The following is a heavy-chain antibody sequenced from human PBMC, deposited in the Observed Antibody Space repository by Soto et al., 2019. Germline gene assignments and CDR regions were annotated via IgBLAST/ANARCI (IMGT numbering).Heavy chain of an antibody. J-gene: IGHJ6*02. CDR2: ISSSSSTI. V-gene: IGHV3-48*02. Sequence: PGGSLRLSCAASGFTFSSYSMNWVRQAPGKGLEWVSYISSSSSTIYYADSVKGRFTISRDNAKNSLYLQMNSLRDEDTAVYYCARDLNSDYDFWSGYSDYYYYYGMDAWGQGTTVTVSS. CDR3: ARDLNSDYDFWSGYSDYYYYYGMDA. CDR1: GFTFSSYS. D-gene: IGHD3-3*01.